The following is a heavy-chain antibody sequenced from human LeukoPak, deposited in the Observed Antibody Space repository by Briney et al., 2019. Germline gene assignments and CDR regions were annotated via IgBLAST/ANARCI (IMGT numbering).Heavy chain of an antibody. CDR2: ISSRSSYT. CDR1: GFTFSDYY. CDR3: ARVVLPHMVRGVILDAFDI. D-gene: IGHD3-10*01. J-gene: IGHJ3*02. Sequence: GGTLRLSCAASGFTFSDYYMTWMRQAPGKGLEWVSYISSRSSYTNYADSVTGRFTISRDNAKNSLNLHMSSLRVEDTAVYYCARVVLPHMVRGVILDAFDIWGQGTMVTVSS. V-gene: IGHV3-11*06.